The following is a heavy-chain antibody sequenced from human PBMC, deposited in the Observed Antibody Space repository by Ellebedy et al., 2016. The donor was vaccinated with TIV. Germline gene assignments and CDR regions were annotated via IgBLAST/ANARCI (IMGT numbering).Heavy chain of an antibody. Sequence: GGSLRLXXAASGFTFDDYAMHWVRQAPGKGLEWVSLISWDGGSTYYADSVKGRFTISRDNSKNSLYLQMNSLRAEDTALYYCAKVGRSGWYYDYFDYWGQGTLVTVSS. D-gene: IGHD6-19*01. CDR3: AKVGRSGWYYDYFDY. CDR1: GFTFDDYA. V-gene: IGHV3-43D*03. CDR2: ISWDGGST. J-gene: IGHJ4*02.